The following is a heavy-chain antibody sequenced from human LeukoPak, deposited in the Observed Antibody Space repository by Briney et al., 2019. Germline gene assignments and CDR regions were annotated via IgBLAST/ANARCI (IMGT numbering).Heavy chain of an antibody. J-gene: IGHJ4*02. CDR2: IYYRGST. CDR1: GGSISTYY. V-gene: IGHV4-59*01. CDR3: ARDFSGSLDY. D-gene: IGHD1-26*01. Sequence: PSETLSLTCTVSGGSISTYYWSWIRQPPGKGLEWIGYIYYRGSTNYNPSLKSRVTISVDTSKNQFSLRLTSVTAADTAVYYCARDFSGSLDYWGQGTLVTVSS.